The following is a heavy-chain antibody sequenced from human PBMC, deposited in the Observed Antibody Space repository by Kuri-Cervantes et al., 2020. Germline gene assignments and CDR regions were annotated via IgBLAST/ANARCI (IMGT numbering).Heavy chain of an antibody. CDR3: AKGWMTTPFGS. V-gene: IGHV3-23*01. Sequence: SCKASGGTFSSYAISWVRQAPGRGLEWVSAISGSGDRKHYADSVKGRFTISRDNSENTLYLQMNSLTAEDTAVYYCAKGWMTTPFGSWGQGTLVTVSS. J-gene: IGHJ4*02. CDR1: GGTFSSYA. D-gene: IGHD4-11*01. CDR2: ISGSGDRK.